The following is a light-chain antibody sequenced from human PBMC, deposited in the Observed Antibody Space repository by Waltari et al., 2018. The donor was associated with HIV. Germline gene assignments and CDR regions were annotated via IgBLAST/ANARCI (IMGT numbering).Light chain of an antibody. CDR3: QTWGAGIVV. J-gene: IGLJ2*01. CDR2: VNSAGSL. CDR1: SGHTTSA. Sequence: QVVLTQSPSASASLGASVKITCTLSSGHTTSAIAWHQQQPAKGPRFLMKVNSAGSLTKGDEIPDRFSGSASGPERSLTISSLQSEDEGDYYCQTWGAGIVVFGGGTKLSVL. V-gene: IGLV4-69*01.